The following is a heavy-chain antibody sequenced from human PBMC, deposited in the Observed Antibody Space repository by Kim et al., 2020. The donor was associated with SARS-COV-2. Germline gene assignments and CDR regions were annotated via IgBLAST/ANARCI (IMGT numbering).Heavy chain of an antibody. CDR3: ARHDALVGALFDY. V-gene: IGHV4-59*08. CDR2: IFYTGKT. CDR1: GDSIGSYY. D-gene: IGHD2-2*01. J-gene: IGHJ4*02. Sequence: SETLSLTCTVSGDSIGSYYWHWIRQPPGKELEWIGYIFYTGKTKYNPSLMSRVTISVDTSKNQFSLNLNSVTAADTAIYYCARHDALVGALFDYWGQGTLATVSS.